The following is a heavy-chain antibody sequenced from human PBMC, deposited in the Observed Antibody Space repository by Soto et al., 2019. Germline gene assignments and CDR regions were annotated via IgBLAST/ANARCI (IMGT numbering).Heavy chain of an antibody. J-gene: IGHJ6*02. CDR2: ISAYNGNT. D-gene: IGHD3-10*01. CDR1: GYSFTSYG. Sequence: QVQLVQSGAEVKKPGASVKVSCKASGYSFTSYGISWVRQAPGQGLEWMGWISAYNGNTNYAQKLQGRVTMTTDTSTRTAYMELRRLRSDDTAVDYCARDSGFGESDVWGQGTTVTVSS. V-gene: IGHV1-18*01. CDR3: ARDSGFGESDV.